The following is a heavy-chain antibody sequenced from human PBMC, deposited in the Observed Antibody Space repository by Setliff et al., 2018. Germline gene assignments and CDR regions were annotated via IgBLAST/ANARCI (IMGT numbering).Heavy chain of an antibody. CDR1: GYTFTAYH. Sequence: ASVKVSCKTSGYTFTAYHVNWVRQVPGQGPEWMGWVNPNTGGANYAQRFQGRVTMTSDTSMRTAYMELSRLRSDDTAVYYCVRWAGGFEGVPAFDSWGQGTMVTVSS. CDR2: VNPNTGGA. J-gene: IGHJ3*01. CDR3: VRWAGGFEGVPAFDS. V-gene: IGHV1-2*02. D-gene: IGHD3-10*01.